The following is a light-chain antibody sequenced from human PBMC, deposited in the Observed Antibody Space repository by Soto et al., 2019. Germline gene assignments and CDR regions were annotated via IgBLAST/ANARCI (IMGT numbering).Light chain of an antibody. V-gene: IGLV2-8*01. J-gene: IGLJ2*01. Sequence: QSVLTQPASVSGSPGQSITISCTGSSNDLGGYNYVSWYQHHPGKAPKLIIYEVRERPSGVPDRFSGSKSGNTASLTVSGLQAEDEADYYCSSYGGSDNLIFGGGTKLTVL. CDR3: SSYGGSDNLI. CDR2: EVR. CDR1: SNDLGGYNY.